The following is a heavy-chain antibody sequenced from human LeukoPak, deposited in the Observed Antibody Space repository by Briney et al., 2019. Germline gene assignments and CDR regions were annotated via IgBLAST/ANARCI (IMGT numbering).Heavy chain of an antibody. CDR3: ARRGPPRTLLRGVKSGWFDP. V-gene: IGHV4-61*02. D-gene: IGHD3-10*01. CDR1: GGSISRSSYY. Sequence: TSETLSLTCTVSGGSISRSSYYWSWIRQSAGKGLEWIGRMYTSGSTNYNPSLKSRVTISVDTSKNQFSLKLSFVTAADTAVYYCARRGPPRTLLRGVKSGWFDPWGQGTLVTVSS. CDR2: MYTSGST. J-gene: IGHJ5*02.